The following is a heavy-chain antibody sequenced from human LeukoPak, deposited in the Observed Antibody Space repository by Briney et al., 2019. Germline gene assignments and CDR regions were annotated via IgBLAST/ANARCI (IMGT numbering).Heavy chain of an antibody. D-gene: IGHD2-15*01. Sequence: PSETLALTCAVYGESRNSYYWSWVRQPPGEELEWIGEIYESGTTEYNPSLKSRVTISMVPSKQQFSLSLSSVTAADTAVYYCARGAWATRLGSWGLGTPVIVSS. CDR3: ARGAWATRLGS. J-gene: IGHJ4*02. CDR2: IYESGTT. V-gene: IGHV4-34*01. CDR1: GESRNSYY.